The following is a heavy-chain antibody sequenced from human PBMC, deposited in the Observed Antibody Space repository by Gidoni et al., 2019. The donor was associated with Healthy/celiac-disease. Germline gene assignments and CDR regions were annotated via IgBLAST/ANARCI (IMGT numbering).Heavy chain of an antibody. Sequence: QVQLQESGPGLVKPSETLSLTCTVSGGSISSYYWSWIRQPPGKGLEWIGYIYYSGSTNYNPSLKSRVTISVDTSKNQFSLKLSSVTAADTAVYYCARGLLGSYYDSSGYQFDYWGQGTLVTVSS. D-gene: IGHD3-22*01. CDR2: IYYSGST. V-gene: IGHV4-59*01. CDR1: GGSISSYY. CDR3: ARGLLGSYYDSSGYQFDY. J-gene: IGHJ4*02.